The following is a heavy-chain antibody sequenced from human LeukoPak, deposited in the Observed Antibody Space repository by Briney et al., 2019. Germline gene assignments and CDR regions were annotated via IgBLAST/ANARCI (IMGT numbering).Heavy chain of an antibody. CDR3: ATYTHWVAGDV. D-gene: IGHD3-16*01. CDR2: VNPDGSAK. V-gene: IGHV3-7*01. Sequence: GGSLRLSCAASGFTFSDSWMSWVRQALGKGLEWVANVNPDGSAKDYVDSVKGRFTISRDNAGNSLYLQMSSLRAEDTAVYYCATYTHWVAGDVWGQGTTVTVSS. CDR1: GFTFSDSW. J-gene: IGHJ6*02.